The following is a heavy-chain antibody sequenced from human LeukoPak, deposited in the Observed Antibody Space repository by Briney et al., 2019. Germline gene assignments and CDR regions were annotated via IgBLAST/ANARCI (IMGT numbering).Heavy chain of an antibody. Sequence: SETLSLTCAVSGGSISSGGYSWSWIRQPPGKGLEWIGYIYHSGSTYYNPSLKSRVTISVDRSKNQFSLKLSSVTAADTAVYCCARGPDMVRGVIIPYYFDYWGQGTLVTVSS. D-gene: IGHD3-10*01. CDR3: ARGPDMVRGVIIPYYFDY. J-gene: IGHJ4*02. V-gene: IGHV4-30-2*01. CDR1: GGSISSGGYS. CDR2: IYHSGST.